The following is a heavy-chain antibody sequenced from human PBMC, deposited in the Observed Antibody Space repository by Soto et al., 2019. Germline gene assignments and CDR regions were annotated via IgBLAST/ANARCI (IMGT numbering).Heavy chain of an antibody. Sequence: VQLLESGGGLVQPGGSLRLSCAASGFTFSTYAMSWVRQAPGKGLEWVSDISGSGGGTHYADSVKGRFTISRDNSKNTLSLQMVSLGVENEAVYYCAKDGAPYVGPYYFDYWGQGTLVTVSS. CDR2: ISGSGGGT. V-gene: IGHV3-23*01. CDR1: GFTFSTYA. D-gene: IGHD3-16*01. CDR3: AKDGAPYVGPYYFDY. J-gene: IGHJ4*02.